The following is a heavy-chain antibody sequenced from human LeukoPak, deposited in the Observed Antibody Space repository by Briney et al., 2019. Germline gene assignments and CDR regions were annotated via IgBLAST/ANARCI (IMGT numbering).Heavy chain of an antibody. J-gene: IGHJ6*02. V-gene: IGHV3-21*01. Sequence: TGGSLRLSCVASGFTFSTYNMHWVRQAPGKGLEWVSTISSSSSSYKYYADSVKGRFTISRDNAKNSLYLQMNSLRAEDTAVYYCARARPWDSSRSYYFGMDVWGHGTTVTVSS. D-gene: IGHD3-22*01. CDR3: ARARPWDSSRSYYFGMDV. CDR2: ISSSSSSYK. CDR1: GFTFSTYN.